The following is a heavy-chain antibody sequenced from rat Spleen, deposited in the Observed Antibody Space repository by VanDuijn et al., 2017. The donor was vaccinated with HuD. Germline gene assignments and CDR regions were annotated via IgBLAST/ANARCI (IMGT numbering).Heavy chain of an antibody. CDR1: GFTFSDYY. CDR3: ITDYGGYGDLFDY. CDR2: ISYAGSTT. J-gene: IGHJ2*01. D-gene: IGHD1-11*01. V-gene: IGHV5-20*01. Sequence: EVQLVESGGGLVQPGGSLKLSCAASGFTFSDYYMAWVRQAPTKGLEWVATISYAGSTTYYRDSVKGRFTISRDNAKTTLYLQMDSLRSEDTATYYCITDYGGYGDLFDYWGQGVMVTVSS.